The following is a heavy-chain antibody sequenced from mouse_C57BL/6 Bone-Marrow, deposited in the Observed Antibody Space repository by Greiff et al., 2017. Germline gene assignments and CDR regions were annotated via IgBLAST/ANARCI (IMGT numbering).Heavy chain of an antibody. CDR3: ARRELGRYAMDY. CDR1: GYTFTSYW. CDR2: IHPNSGST. V-gene: IGHV1-64*01. J-gene: IGHJ4*01. Sequence: QVQLQQSGAELVKPGASVKLSCKASGYTFTSYWMHWVKQRPGQGLEWIGMIHPNSGSTNYNEKFKSKATLTVDKSSSTAYMQLSSLTSEDSAVYYCARRELGRYAMDYWGQGTSVTVSS. D-gene: IGHD4-1*01.